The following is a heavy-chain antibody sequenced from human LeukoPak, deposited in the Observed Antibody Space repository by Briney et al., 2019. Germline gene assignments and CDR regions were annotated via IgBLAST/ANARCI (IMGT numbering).Heavy chain of an antibody. V-gene: IGHV3-48*01. CDR1: GFTFSAHS. CDR2: ISGSGNII. D-gene: IGHD5-12*01. J-gene: IGHJ2*01. CDR3: AKDLAERRLRLPWYFDL. Sequence: PGGSLRLSCAASGFTFSAHSMCWVRQGPGKGLELVSYISGSGNIIQYADSVKGRFTNSRDNARNSLDLQMNSLRAEDTAVYYCAKDLAERRLRLPWYFDLWGRGTLVTVSS.